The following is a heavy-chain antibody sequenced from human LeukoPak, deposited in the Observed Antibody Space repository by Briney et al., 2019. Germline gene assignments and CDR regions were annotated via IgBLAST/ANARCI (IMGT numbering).Heavy chain of an antibody. Sequence: GGSLRLSCAASGFTFSSYAMSWVRQAPGKGLEWVSAISGSGGSTYYADSVKGRFTISRDNSKNTLYLQMNSLRAEGTAVYYCAKVQQWLVPGAPFDYWGQGTLVTVSS. CDR3: AKVQQWLVPGAPFDY. J-gene: IGHJ4*02. CDR1: GFTFSSYA. CDR2: ISGSGGST. D-gene: IGHD6-19*01. V-gene: IGHV3-23*01.